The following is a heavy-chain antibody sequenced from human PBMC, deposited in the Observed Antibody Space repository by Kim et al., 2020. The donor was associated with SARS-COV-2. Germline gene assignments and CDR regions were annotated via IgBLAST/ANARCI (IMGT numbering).Heavy chain of an antibody. Sequence: ASVKVSCKASGYTFTSYDNNWVRQATGQGLEWMGWMNPNSGNTGYAQKFQGRVTMTRNTSISTAYMELSSLRSEDTAVYYCARGYLKSIVVVIAPRPYYYYLDVWGKGTTLTVSS. V-gene: IGHV1-8*01. CDR2: MNPNSGNT. CDR1: GYTFTSYD. J-gene: IGHJ6*03. CDR3: ARGYLKSIVVVIAPRPYYYYLDV. D-gene: IGHD2-21*01.